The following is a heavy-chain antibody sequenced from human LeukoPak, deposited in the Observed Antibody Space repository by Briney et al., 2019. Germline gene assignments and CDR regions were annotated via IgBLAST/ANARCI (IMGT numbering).Heavy chain of an antibody. CDR1: GXTFSDYY. D-gene: IGHD4-17*01. CDR2: ISTISGYK. CDR3: AREVADYGDPLQYFDH. J-gene: IGHJ4*02. V-gene: IGHV3-11*05. Sequence: GGSLRLSCAASGXTFSDYYMTWIRQAPGKGLEWVSYISTISGYKNYADSVKGRFSISRDNAKKSLYLQMNSLRAEDTAVYYCAREVADYGDPLQYFDHWGQGILVTVDS.